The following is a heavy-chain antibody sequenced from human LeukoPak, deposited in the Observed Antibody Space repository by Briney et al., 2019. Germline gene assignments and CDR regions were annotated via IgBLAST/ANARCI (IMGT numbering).Heavy chain of an antibody. Sequence: GGSLRLSCAAAGFTFSDYAVTWVRQAPGKGLEWVSSITGDTTYTYYADSMKGRFTISRDNSKNTLYLQMSSLRAEDTAAYYCAKGPLSSSNHYMDVWGKGTTVTVPS. CDR3: AKGPLSSSNHYMDV. CDR1: GFTFSDYA. J-gene: IGHJ6*03. D-gene: IGHD3-10*01. CDR2: ITGDTTYT. V-gene: IGHV3-23*01.